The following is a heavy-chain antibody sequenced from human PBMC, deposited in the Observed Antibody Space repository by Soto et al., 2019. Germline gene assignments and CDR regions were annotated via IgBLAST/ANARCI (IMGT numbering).Heavy chain of an antibody. CDR2: ISSSGSTI. Sequence: GGSLRLSCAASGFTFSDYYMSWIRQAPGKGLEWVSYISSSGSTIYYADSVKGRFTISRDNAKNSLYLQMNSLRAEDTAVYYCARTETRALYYYYYMDVWGKGTTVTVSS. J-gene: IGHJ6*03. CDR1: GFTFSDYY. CDR3: ARTETRALYYYYYMDV. V-gene: IGHV3-11*01.